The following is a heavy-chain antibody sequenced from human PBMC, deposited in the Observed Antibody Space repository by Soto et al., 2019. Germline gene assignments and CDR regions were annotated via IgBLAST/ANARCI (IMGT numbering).Heavy chain of an antibody. Sequence: QVQLVESGGGVVQPGRSLRLSCAASGFTFSGFAMHWVRQAPGKGLEWLAVISYADTKEYYADSVKGRFTISRDNAKTTLYLQMSSLRAEDTAVYYCARDQYDFWSSYGPYYSGMAVWGQGTTVTVSS. CDR2: ISYADTKE. CDR3: ARDQYDFWSSYGPYYSGMAV. D-gene: IGHD3-3*01. CDR1: GFTFSGFA. V-gene: IGHV3-30-3*01. J-gene: IGHJ6*02.